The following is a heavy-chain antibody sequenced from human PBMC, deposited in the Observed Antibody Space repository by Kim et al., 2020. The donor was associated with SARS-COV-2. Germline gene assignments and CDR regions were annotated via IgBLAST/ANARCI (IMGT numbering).Heavy chain of an antibody. D-gene: IGHD6-19*01. Sequence: SETLSLTCTVSGGSISSYYWSWIRQPPGKRLEYIGYIYYSGSTNYNPSLKSRVTISVDTSKNQFSLKLSSVTAADTAVYYCASMAGTWYFQHWGQGTLVTVSS. CDR1: GGSISSYY. J-gene: IGHJ1*01. CDR2: IYYSGST. V-gene: IGHV4-59*13. CDR3: ASMAGTWYFQH.